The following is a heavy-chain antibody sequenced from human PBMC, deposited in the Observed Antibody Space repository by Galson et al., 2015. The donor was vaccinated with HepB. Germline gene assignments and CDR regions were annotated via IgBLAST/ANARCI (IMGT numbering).Heavy chain of an antibody. CDR1: GFTFSNFG. J-gene: IGHJ4*02. CDR3: ARDSGLGELLGGYFDS. V-gene: IGHV3-33*01. D-gene: IGHD3-10*01. CDR2: VWHDGSKT. Sequence: SLRLSCAASGFTFSNFGINWVRQAPGKGLEWVAFVWHDGSKTYYADSVKGRFTISRDNSKTTMYLQMNWLRVEDTAVYYCARDSGLGELLGGYFDSWGQGTLVAVSS.